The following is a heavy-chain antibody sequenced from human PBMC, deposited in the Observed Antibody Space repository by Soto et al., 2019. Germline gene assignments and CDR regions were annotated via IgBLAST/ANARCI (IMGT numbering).Heavy chain of an antibody. CDR1: GFIFGSYW. D-gene: IGHD2-8*02. J-gene: IGHJ4*02. V-gene: IGHV3-7*03. CDR2: IKRDGSEK. Sequence: RRLYCTASGFIFGSYWMTWVRHVPGKGLQWVANIKRDGSEKYYVDFVKGRFTISRDNADNSVFLDMNNLRVDDTATYYFARLRGTAYEIDYSGPGPLLTVSS. CDR3: ARLRGTAYEIDY.